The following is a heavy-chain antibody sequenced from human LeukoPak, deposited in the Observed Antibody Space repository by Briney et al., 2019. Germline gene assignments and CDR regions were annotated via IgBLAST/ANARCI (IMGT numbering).Heavy chain of an antibody. J-gene: IGHJ4*02. CDR3: AKDGTQYYYDSSGYYYVGYFDY. CDR2: ISGSGGST. CDR1: GFTFSSYA. V-gene: IGHV3-23*01. Sequence: GGSLRLSCAASGFTFSSYAMSWVRQAPGKGLEWVSAISGSGGSTYYADSVKGRFTISRDNSKNTLYLQMNSLRAEDTAVYYCAKDGTQYYYDSSGYYYVGYFDYWGQGTLVTVSS. D-gene: IGHD3-22*01.